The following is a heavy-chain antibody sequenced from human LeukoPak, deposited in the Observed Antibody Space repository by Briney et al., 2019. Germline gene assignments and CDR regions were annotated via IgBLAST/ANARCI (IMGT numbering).Heavy chain of an antibody. CDR1: GFTFSVYG. D-gene: IGHD3-10*01. J-gene: IGHJ4*02. V-gene: IGHV3-30*18. CDR2: ISHDGNNK. Sequence: PGGSLRLSCAASGFTFSVYGMHWVRQAPGKGLEWVAVISHDGNNKYYEDSVKGRFSISRDNSKNTLYLQMNSPRAEDTAIYYCAKAEGVSGSLYHGDYWGQGTLVTVSS. CDR3: AKAEGVSGSLYHGDY.